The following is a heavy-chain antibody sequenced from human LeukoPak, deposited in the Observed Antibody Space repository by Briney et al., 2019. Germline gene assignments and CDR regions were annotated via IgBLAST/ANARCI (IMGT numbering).Heavy chain of an antibody. Sequence: GGSLRLSCAASGFTLSSYWMSWVRQAPGKGLEWVANIKQDGSEKYYVDSVKGRFTISRDNSKNTLFLQMNSLRAEDTAVYYCAGGGFGEAYYYYYYMDVWGKGTTVTVSS. CDR2: IKQDGSEK. D-gene: IGHD3-10*01. CDR3: AGGGFGEAYYYYYYMDV. V-gene: IGHV3-7*03. J-gene: IGHJ6*03. CDR1: GFTLSSYW.